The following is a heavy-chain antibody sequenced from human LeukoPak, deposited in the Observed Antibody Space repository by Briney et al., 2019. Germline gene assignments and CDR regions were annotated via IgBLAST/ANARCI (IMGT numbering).Heavy chain of an antibody. Sequence: GGSLRLSCAASGFIFSRHWMSWVRQAPGKGLEWVSVIYSGGSTYYADSVKGRFTISRDNSKNTLYLQMNSLRAEDTAVYFCATGERMVRGDGVDYWGQGTLVTVSS. CDR1: GFIFSRHW. D-gene: IGHD3-10*01. CDR3: ATGERMVRGDGVDY. J-gene: IGHJ4*02. V-gene: IGHV3-66*01. CDR2: IYSGGST.